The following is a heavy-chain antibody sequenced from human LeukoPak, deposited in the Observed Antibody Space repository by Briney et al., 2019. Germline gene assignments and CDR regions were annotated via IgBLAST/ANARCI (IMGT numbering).Heavy chain of an antibody. J-gene: IGHJ4*02. D-gene: IGHD3-10*01. CDR2: IYFSGDT. V-gene: IGHV4-30-4*01. Sequence: PSETLSLPCTKTGGSIRTGDYYWSWIRQPPGKGLEWIGNIYFSGDTSYNPSLKSRLTISLDTSKNQFSLTLTSVTAADTAFYYCARRNFYYYGSGTYPARFDYWGQGILATVSS. CDR1: GGSIRTGDYY. CDR3: ARRNFYYYGSGTYPARFDY.